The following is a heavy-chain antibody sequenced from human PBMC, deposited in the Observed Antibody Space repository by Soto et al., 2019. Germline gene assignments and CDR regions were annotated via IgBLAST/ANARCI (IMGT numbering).Heavy chain of an antibody. D-gene: IGHD6-19*01. V-gene: IGHV3-30-3*01. CDR2: ISYDGSNK. Sequence: QVQLVESGGGVVQPGRSLRLSCAASGFTFSSYAMHWVRQAPGKGLEWVAVISYDGSNKYYADSVKGRFTISRDNSKNTLYLKMNSLRAEDTAVYYCARDRVAVAGNYCYYGMDVWGQGTTVTVSS. J-gene: IGHJ6*02. CDR3: ARDRVAVAGNYCYYGMDV. CDR1: GFTFSSYA.